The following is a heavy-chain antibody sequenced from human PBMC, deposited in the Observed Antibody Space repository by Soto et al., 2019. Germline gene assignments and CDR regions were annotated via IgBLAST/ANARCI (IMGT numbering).Heavy chain of an antibody. V-gene: IGHV3-30-3*01. CDR3: ARAGSSGYYYVTPLDIYFDY. J-gene: IGHJ4*02. CDR1: GFTFSSYA. D-gene: IGHD3-22*01. CDR2: ISYDGSNK. Sequence: GGSLRLSCAASGFTFSSYAMHWVRQAPGKGLEWVAVISYDGSNKYYADSVKGRFTISRDNSKNTLYLQMNSLRAEDTAVYYCARAGSSGYYYVTPLDIYFDYWGQGTLVTVSS.